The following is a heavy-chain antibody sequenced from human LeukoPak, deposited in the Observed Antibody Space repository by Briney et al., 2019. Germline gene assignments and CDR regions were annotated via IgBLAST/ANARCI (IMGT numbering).Heavy chain of an antibody. D-gene: IGHD3-10*01. J-gene: IGHJ3*02. V-gene: IGHV1-24*01. CDR2: FDPEDGET. CDR1: GYTLTELS. Sequence: ASVKVSCKVSGYTLTELSMHWVRQAPGKGLEWMGGFDPEDGETIYAQKFQGRVTMTEDTSTDTAYMELSSLRSEDTAVYYCATNLFGFEKDSFDIWGQGTMVTVSS. CDR3: ATNLFGFEKDSFDI.